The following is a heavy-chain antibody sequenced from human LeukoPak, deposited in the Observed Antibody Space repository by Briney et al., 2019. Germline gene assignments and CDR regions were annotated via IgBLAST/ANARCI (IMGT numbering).Heavy chain of an antibody. CDR2: ISGSGGST. J-gene: IGHJ4*02. Sequence: GGSLRLSCAASAFTFRNYGMSWVRQAPGKGLEWVSAISGSGGSTYYADSVKGRFTISRDNAKNTLYLQMNSLRVEDTAVYYCARQGVEFDYWGQGTLVTVSS. CDR3: ARQGVEFDY. D-gene: IGHD3-10*01. CDR1: AFTFRNYG. V-gene: IGHV3-23*01.